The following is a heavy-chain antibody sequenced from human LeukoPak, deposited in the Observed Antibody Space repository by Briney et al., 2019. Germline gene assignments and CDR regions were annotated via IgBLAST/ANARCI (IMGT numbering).Heavy chain of an antibody. CDR3: ARVLLWFGELSGYFDY. CDR2: ICPGDSDT. J-gene: IGHJ4*02. CDR1: GYSFTSYW. D-gene: IGHD3-10*01. Sequence: GESLKISCKGSGYSFTSYWIGWVRQMPGKGLEWMGIICPGDSDTRYSPSFQGQVTISADKSISTAYLQWSSLKASDTAMYYCARVLLWFGELSGYFDYWGQGTLVTVSS. V-gene: IGHV5-51*01.